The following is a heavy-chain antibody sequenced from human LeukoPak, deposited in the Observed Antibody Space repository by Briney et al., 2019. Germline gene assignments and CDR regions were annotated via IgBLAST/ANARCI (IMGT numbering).Heavy chain of an antibody. J-gene: IGHJ3*02. CDR1: GGTFSSYA. D-gene: IGHD2-2*01. Sequence: EASVKVSCKASGGTFSSYAISWVRQAPGQGLEWMGRIIPIFGTANYAQKFQGRVTITTDESTSTAYMELSSLRSEDTAVYYCTRPKQTYQDAFDIWGQGTMVTVSS. CDR3: TRPKQTYQDAFDI. CDR2: IIPIFGTA. V-gene: IGHV1-69*05.